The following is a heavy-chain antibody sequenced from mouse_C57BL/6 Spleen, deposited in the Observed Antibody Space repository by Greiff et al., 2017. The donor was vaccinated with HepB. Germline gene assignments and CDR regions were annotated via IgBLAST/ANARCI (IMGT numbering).Heavy chain of an antibody. V-gene: IGHV1-66*01. D-gene: IGHD2-4*01. Sequence: QVHVKQPGPELVKPGASVKISCKASGYSFTSYYIHWVKQRPGQGLEWIGWIYPGSGNTKYNEKFKGKATLTADTSSSTAYMQLSSLTSEDSAVYYCAREDYDYDGAWFAYWGQGTLVTVSA. J-gene: IGHJ3*01. CDR2: IYPGSGNT. CDR1: GYSFTSYY. CDR3: AREDYDYDGAWFAY.